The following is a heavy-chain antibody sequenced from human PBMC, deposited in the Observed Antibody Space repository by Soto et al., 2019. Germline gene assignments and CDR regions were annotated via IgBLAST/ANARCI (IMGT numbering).Heavy chain of an antibody. Sequence: QVQLVESGGGVVQPGRSLRLSCAASGFTFSSYGMHWVRQAPGKGLEWVAVIWYDGSNKYYADSVKGRFTISRDNSKNTRYQQMNSLRGEDTAVYYCARGTKWIQLWFGRPDIAYNWFDPWGQGTLVTVSS. D-gene: IGHD5-18*01. CDR1: GFTFSSYG. J-gene: IGHJ5*02. V-gene: IGHV3-33*01. CDR2: IWYDGSNK. CDR3: ARGTKWIQLWFGRPDIAYNWFDP.